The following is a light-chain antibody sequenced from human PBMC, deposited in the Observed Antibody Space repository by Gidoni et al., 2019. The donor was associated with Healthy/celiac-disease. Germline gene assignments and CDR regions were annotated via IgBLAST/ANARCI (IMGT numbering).Light chain of an antibody. V-gene: IGKV3-15*01. CDR3: QQYNNWPQT. J-gene: IGKJ1*01. CDR1: QSVSSN. Sequence: EIVMTQSPATLSVSPGERATLSCMASQSVSSNLSWYQQKPGQAPRLPIYGASTRATGIPARFIGSGSGTEFTLTISSLQSEDCAVYYCQQYNNWPQTFGQGTKVEIK. CDR2: GAS.